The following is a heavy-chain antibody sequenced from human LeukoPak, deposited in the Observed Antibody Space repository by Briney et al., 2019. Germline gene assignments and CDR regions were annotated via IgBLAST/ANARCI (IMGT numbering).Heavy chain of an antibody. CDR3: ARGSVGTPPPFDF. Sequence: PGGSLRLSCAASGFTFSSYAMSWVRQAPGKGLEWVSSISGNGGRTYYADSVKGRFTISRDNSKNTLYLQMNSLRAEDTAVYYCARGSVGTPPPFDFWGQGTLVTVSS. V-gene: IGHV3-23*01. D-gene: IGHD2-15*01. CDR1: GFTFSSYA. J-gene: IGHJ4*02. CDR2: ISGNGGRT.